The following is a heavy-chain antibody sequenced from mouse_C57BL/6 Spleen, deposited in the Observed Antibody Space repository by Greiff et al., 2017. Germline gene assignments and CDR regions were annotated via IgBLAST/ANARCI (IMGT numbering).Heavy chain of an antibody. V-gene: IGHV3-6*01. Sequence: DVQLVESGPGLVKPSQSLSLTCSVTGYSITSGYYWNWIRQFPGNKLEWMGYISYDGSNNYNPSLKNRISITRDTSKNQFFLKLNSVTTEDTATYYCARDKGGNYPFDYWGQGTTLTVSS. D-gene: IGHD2-1*01. CDR1: GYSITSGYY. CDR3: ARDKGGNYPFDY. CDR2: ISYDGSN. J-gene: IGHJ2*01.